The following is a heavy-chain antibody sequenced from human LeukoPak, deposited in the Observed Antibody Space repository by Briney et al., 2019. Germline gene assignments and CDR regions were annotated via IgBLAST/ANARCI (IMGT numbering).Heavy chain of an antibody. CDR2: IYYSGST. V-gene: IGHV4-59*01. CDR1: GGSISSYY. CDR3: ARRGEWFDP. Sequence: PSETLSLTCTVSGGSISSYYWSWLRQPPGKGLEWIGYIYYSGSTNYNPSLKSRVTISVDTSKNQFSLKLSSVTAADTAVYYCARRGEWFDPWGQGTLVTVSS. J-gene: IGHJ5*02. D-gene: IGHD3-10*01.